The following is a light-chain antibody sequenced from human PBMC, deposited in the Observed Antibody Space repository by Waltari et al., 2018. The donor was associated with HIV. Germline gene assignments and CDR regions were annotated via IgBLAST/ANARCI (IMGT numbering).Light chain of an antibody. CDR3: SSYTSSSTQV. V-gene: IGLV2-14*03. CDR2: DVS. J-gene: IGLJ1*01. CDR1: SSDVGGYHY. Sequence: QSALTQPASVSGSPGQSITIPCTGTSSDVGGYHYVSWYQQHPGKAPKLMIYDVSNRPSGVSNRFSGSKSGNTASLTISGLQAEDEADYYCSSYTSSSTQVFGTGTKVTVL.